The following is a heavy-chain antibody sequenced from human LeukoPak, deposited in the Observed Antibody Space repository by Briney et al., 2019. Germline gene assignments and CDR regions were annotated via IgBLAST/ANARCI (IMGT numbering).Heavy chain of an antibody. J-gene: IGHJ4*02. D-gene: IGHD2-2*01. CDR2: IYYSGST. CDR1: GGSVSSGSYY. CDR3: AGYCSSTSCNY. V-gene: IGHV4-61*01. Sequence: SETLSLTCTVSGGSVSSGSYYWSWIRQPPGKGLEWIGYIYYSGSTNYNPSLKSRVTISVDTSKNQFSLKLSSVTAADTAVYYCAGYCSSTSCNYWGQGTLVTDSS.